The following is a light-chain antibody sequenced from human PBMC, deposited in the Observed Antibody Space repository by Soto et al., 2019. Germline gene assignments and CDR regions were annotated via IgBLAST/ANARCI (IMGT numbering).Light chain of an antibody. J-gene: IGKJ4*01. CDR1: QSVSSSY. CDR3: QQYNNWPLT. Sequence: EIVLTQSPGTLSLSPGERSTLSCMASQSVSSSYLAWYQQKPGQAPRLLIYGASTRATDIPARFSGSGSGTEFTLTISSLPSEDFELYYCQQYNNWPLTFGGGTKVDIK. V-gene: IGKV3-15*01. CDR2: GAS.